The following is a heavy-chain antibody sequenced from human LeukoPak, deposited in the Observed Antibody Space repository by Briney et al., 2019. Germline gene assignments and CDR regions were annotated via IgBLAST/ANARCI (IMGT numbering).Heavy chain of an antibody. V-gene: IGHV4-59*01. Sequence: SETLSHTCTVSGGSISSYYWSWIRQPPGKGLEWIGYIYYSGSTNYNPSLKSRVTISVDTSKSQFSLQLSSVTAADTAVYYCARGPTRYYFDYWGQGTLVTVSS. J-gene: IGHJ4*02. CDR2: IYYSGST. CDR1: GGSISSYY. CDR3: ARGPTRYYFDY.